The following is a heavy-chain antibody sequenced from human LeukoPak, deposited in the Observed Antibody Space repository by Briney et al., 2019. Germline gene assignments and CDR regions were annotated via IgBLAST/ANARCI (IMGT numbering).Heavy chain of an antibody. CDR2: ISGSGATT. CDR3: AEGSGSYFLYY. CDR1: GITFSSYA. J-gene: IGHJ4*02. D-gene: IGHD6-19*01. V-gene: IGHV3-23*01. Sequence: GGSLRLSCAASGITFSSYAMSWVRQGPGKGLEWVSAISGSGATTYYADSVKGRFTISRDNSKNTLYLQMNSLRAGDTAVYYCAEGSGSYFLYYWGQGTLVTVSS.